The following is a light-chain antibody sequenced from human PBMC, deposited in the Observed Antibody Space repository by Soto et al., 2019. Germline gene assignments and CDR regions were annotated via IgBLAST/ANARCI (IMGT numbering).Light chain of an antibody. CDR2: GAS. CDR1: QSVAKSY. J-gene: IGKJ4*01. V-gene: IGKV3-20*01. Sequence: ETVLTQSPGTLSLSPGERATLSCRASQSVAKSYLAWYQHKPGLGPRLLISGASSRATGIPDRFSGSGSGTDFTLTISRLEPEDFAVYYCLQYASSPLTFGGGTKVEI. CDR3: LQYASSPLT.